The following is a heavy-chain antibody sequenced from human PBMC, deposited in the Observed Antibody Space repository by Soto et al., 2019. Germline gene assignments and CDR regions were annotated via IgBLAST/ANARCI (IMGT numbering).Heavy chain of an antibody. CDR2: IWYDGSTK. CDR3: ARVEFGGYLDY. CDR1: GFTFSDYG. Sequence: QVQLVESGGGVVQPGRALRLSCSASGFTFSDYGMHWVRQAPGKGLEWVAVIWYDGSTKHYTDSVKGRFTISRDNSKNTLYLQSNSLRVEDTAVYYCARVEFGGYLDYWGQGTLVIVSS. J-gene: IGHJ4*02. V-gene: IGHV3-33*01. D-gene: IGHD3-10*01.